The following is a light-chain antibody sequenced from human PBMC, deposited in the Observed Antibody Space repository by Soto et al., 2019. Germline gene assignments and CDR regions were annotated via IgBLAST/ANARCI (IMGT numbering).Light chain of an antibody. CDR3: QQYGSSPLTWT. CDR1: QSVSSSY. J-gene: IGKJ1*01. Sequence: EIVLTQSPGTLSLSPGERATLSCRASQSVSSSYLAWYQQKPGQAPRLLIYGASSRATGIPDRFSGSGSGPDFTFTISRLEPEDFAVYYCQQYGSSPLTWTFGQGTKVEIK. CDR2: GAS. V-gene: IGKV3-20*01.